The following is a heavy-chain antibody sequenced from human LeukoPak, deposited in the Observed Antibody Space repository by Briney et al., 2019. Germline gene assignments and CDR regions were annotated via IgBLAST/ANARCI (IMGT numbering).Heavy chain of an antibody. D-gene: IGHD5-18*01. CDR2: IIPIFGTA. CDR1: GGTFSSYA. Sequence: ASVKVSCKASGGTFSSYAISWVRQAPGQGLEWMRGIIPIFGTANYAQKFQGRVTITADESTSTAYMELSSLRSEDTAVYYCARGNRQLWLIPLRYWGQGTLVTVSS. J-gene: IGHJ4*02. V-gene: IGHV1-69*13. CDR3: ARGNRQLWLIPLRY.